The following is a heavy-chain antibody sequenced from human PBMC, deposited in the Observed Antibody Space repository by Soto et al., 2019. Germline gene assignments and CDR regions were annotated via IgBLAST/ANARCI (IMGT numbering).Heavy chain of an antibody. CDR1: GYRFTIFW. J-gene: IGHJ6*02. CDR2: IDPSDSYT. V-gene: IGHV5-10-1*01. CDR3: ARQNYYYYYGMDV. Sequence: GASLKSSCKGSGYRFTIFWMSWVRQMPGKGLEWMGRIDPSDSYTNYSPSFQGHVTISADKSISTAYLQWSSLKASDTAMYYCARQNYYYYYGMDVWGQGTTVTVS.